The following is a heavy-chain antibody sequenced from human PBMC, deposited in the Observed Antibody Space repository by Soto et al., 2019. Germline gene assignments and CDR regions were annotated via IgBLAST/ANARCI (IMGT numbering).Heavy chain of an antibody. J-gene: IGHJ4*02. V-gene: IGHV4-4*02. Sequence: SETLSLTCAVAGGSISSSNGWSWVRQPSGKGLEWIGEIYHSGSTNYNPSLKSRVTISVDKSKNQFSLKLSSVTAADTAVYYCARAAMGGSSWPFDYWGQGTLVTVSS. CDR1: GGSISSSNG. CDR2: IYHSGST. CDR3: ARAAMGGSSWPFDY. D-gene: IGHD6-13*01.